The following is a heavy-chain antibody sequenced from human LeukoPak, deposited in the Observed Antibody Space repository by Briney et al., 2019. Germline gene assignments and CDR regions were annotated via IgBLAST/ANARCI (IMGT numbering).Heavy chain of an antibody. V-gene: IGHV3-11*03. CDR1: GLTVSDYF. J-gene: IGHJ3*01. Sequence: GGSLRLSCAASGLTVSDYFMNWIRQPPGKGLEWLSHISSRSPNTNYADSVKSRFTISRDNAMNTLYLQMSSLRDEDTAVYYCATADGSGSYLEAFDVWGQGTLVTVSS. D-gene: IGHD3-10*01. CDR2: ISSRSPNT. CDR3: ATADGSGSYLEAFDV.